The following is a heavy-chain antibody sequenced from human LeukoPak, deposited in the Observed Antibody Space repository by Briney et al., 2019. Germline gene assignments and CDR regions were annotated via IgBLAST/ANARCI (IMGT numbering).Heavy chain of an antibody. J-gene: IGHJ4*02. Sequence: GGSLRLSCVGSGFSFSTYDMGWVRQTPGKGLKWVSAISTTGGYTEDADSVKGRFTISRDNSQNTLFLQMHSLRAEDTAVYYCAKKPATIKFPFDIWGQGTLVTVSP. CDR3: AKKPATIKFPFDI. D-gene: IGHD5-24*01. CDR1: GFSFSTYD. CDR2: ISTTGGYT. V-gene: IGHV3-23*01.